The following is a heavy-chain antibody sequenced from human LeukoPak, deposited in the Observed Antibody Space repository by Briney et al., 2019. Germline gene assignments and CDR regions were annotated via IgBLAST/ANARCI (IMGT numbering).Heavy chain of an antibody. J-gene: IGHJ4*02. CDR3: ARGRPGLASAGTYDS. CDR2: MNPNSGKT. Sequence: ASVKVSCKASGYTFTSSDINWVRQAPGQGLEWMGWMNPNSGKTGSARKFQGRVAMTKNISISTAYIEVSSLGYEDTATYYCARGRPGLASAGTYDSWGQGTLITVSS. D-gene: IGHD6-13*01. CDR1: GYTFTSSD. V-gene: IGHV1-8*01.